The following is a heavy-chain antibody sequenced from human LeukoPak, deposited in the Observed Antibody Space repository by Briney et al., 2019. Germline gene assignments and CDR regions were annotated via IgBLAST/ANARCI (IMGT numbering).Heavy chain of an antibody. J-gene: IGHJ5*02. CDR3: ARGRSAGWFDP. CDR1: GGSISSYY. D-gene: IGHD4-17*01. Sequence: SETLSLTCTVSGGSISSYYWSWIRQPPGKGLEWIGYIHYSGSTNYNPSLKSRVTISVDTSKNQFSLKLSSVTAADTAVYYCARGRSAGWFDPWGQGTLVTVSS. CDR2: IHYSGST. V-gene: IGHV4-59*01.